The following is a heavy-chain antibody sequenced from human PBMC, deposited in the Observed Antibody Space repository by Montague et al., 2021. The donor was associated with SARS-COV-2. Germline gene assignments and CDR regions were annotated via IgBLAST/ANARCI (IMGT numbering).Heavy chain of an antibody. CDR2: ISYDGGNK. J-gene: IGHJ6*02. CDR3: ARDREITMVRGAPLYGMDV. V-gene: IGHV3-30-3*01. Sequence: SLRLSCAASGFTFSSYAMHWVRQAPGKGLEWVAVISYDGGNKYYADSVKGRFTISRDNSKNTLYLQTNSLRAEDTAVYYCARDREITMVRGAPLYGMDVGGQGTTVTVSS. D-gene: IGHD3-10*01. CDR1: GFTFSSYA.